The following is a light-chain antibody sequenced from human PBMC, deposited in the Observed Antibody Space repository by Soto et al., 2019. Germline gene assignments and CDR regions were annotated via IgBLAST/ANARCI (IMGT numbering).Light chain of an antibody. CDR1: SSDVGGYIY. J-gene: IGLJ1*01. CDR2: EVS. CDR3: SSYTSSTTYV. V-gene: IGLV2-14*01. Sequence: QSVLTQPASVSGSPGQSITISCTGTSSDVGGYIYVSWYQQHPGKAPKLMIYEVSDRPSGVSNRFSGSKSGNTASLTISGLQAEDEADYYCSSYTSSTTYVFATVTKLTVL.